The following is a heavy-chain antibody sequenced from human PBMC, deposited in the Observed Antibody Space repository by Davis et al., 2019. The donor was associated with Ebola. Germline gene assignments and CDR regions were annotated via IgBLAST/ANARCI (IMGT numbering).Heavy chain of an antibody. Sequence: AASVKVSCKASGYTFTSYAMHWVRQAPGQRLEWMGWINAGNGNTKYSQKFQGRVTITRDTSASTAYMELSSLRSEDTAVYYCARWRISSGWYPFDCWGQGTLVTVSS. D-gene: IGHD6-19*01. CDR2: INAGNGNT. CDR3: ARWRISSGWYPFDC. CDR1: GYTFTSYA. V-gene: IGHV1-3*01. J-gene: IGHJ4*02.